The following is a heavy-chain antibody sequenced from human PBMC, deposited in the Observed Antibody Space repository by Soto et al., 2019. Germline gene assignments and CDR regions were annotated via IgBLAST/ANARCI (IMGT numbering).Heavy chain of an antibody. D-gene: IGHD1-26*01. CDR3: ATLGSGSYDY. CDR2: ISPTVGIP. Sequence: QVHLVQSGAEVKEPGSSVKVSCKASGGTFSSYIISWVRQAPGQGLEWMGRISPTVGIPNYAQKFQGRVTITADRSTSTAYMELSSLRSEDTAIYYCATLGSGSYDYWGHGTLVTVSS. V-gene: IGHV1-69*02. J-gene: IGHJ4*01. CDR1: GGTFSSYI.